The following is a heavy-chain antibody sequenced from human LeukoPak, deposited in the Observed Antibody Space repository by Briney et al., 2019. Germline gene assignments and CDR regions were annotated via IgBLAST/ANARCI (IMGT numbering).Heavy chain of an antibody. J-gene: IGHJ5*02. CDR1: GGSISSGDYY. V-gene: IGHV4-30-4*08. D-gene: IGHD1-26*01. CDR2: IYYSGST. CDR3: ARAPSGSYVSWFDP. Sequence: SETLSLTCTVSGGSISSGDYYWSWSRQPPGKGLEWIGYIYYSGSTYYNPSLKSRVTISVDTSKNQFSLKLSSVTAADTAVYYCARAPSGSYVSWFDPWGQGTLVTVSS.